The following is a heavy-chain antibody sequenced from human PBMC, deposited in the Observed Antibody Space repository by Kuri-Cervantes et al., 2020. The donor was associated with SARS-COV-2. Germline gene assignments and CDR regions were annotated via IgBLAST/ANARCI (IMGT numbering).Heavy chain of an antibody. CDR1: GFTFSSYA. CDR3: AREIVAIFGVLGY. V-gene: IGHV3-23*01. J-gene: IGHJ4*02. Sequence: GGSLRLSCAASGFTFSSYAMSWVRQAPGKGLEWVSAISGSGGSTYYADSVKGRFTISRDNSKNTLYLQMSSLRAEDTAVYYCAREIVAIFGVLGYWGQGTLVTVSS. CDR2: ISGSGGST. D-gene: IGHD3-3*01.